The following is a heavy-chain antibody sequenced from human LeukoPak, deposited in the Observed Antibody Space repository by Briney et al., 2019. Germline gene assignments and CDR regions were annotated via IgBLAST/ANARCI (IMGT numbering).Heavy chain of an antibody. CDR3: ARDSDSSSWYSWFDP. CDR2: IYYSGST. V-gene: IGHV4-59*01. J-gene: IGHJ5*02. D-gene: IGHD6-13*01. CDR1: GGSISSYY. Sequence: PSETLSLTCTVSGGSISSYYWSWIRQPPGKGLEWIGYIYYSGSTNYNPSLKSRVTISVDTSKNQFSLKLSSVTAADTAVYYCARDSDSSSWYSWFDPWGQGTLVTVSS.